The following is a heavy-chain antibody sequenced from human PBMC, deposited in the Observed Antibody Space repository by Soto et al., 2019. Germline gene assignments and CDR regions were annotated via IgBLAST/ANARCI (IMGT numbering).Heavy chain of an antibody. CDR2: IYYSGST. D-gene: IGHD3-22*01. V-gene: IGHV4-31*03. CDR1: GDSISSGGYY. Sequence: SETLSLTCTVSGDSISSGGYYWSWIRQHPGKGLEWIGYIYYSGSTYYNPSLKSRVTISVDTSKNQFSLKLGSVTAADTAVYYCARGALXYDSSGYYLGLDWYFDLWGRGTLVTVSS. J-gene: IGHJ2*01. CDR3: ARGALXYDSSGYYLGLDWYFDL.